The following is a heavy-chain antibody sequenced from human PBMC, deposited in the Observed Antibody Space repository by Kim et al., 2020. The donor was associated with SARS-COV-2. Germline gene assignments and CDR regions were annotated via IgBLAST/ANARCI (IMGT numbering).Heavy chain of an antibody. Sequence: GGSLRLSCAVSGFTFSDFWMSWVRQAPGKGLEWVANIKQDGSETHYGDSVKGRFTISRDNAKNSLFLQMKSLRGEDTAVYYCARDSSRSSWAAYYYGMDVWGQGTAVTVSS. J-gene: IGHJ6*01. V-gene: IGHV3-7*03. CDR1: GFTFSDFW. CDR3: ARDSSRSSWAAYYYGMDV. CDR2: IKQDGSET. D-gene: IGHD6-13*01.